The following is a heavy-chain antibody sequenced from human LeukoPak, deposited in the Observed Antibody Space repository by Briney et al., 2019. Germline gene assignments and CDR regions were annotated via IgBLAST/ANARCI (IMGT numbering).Heavy chain of an antibody. Sequence: PGGSLRLPCAASGFTFSSYAVSWVRQAPGKGLEWASSISGSGGSTYSADSVKGRFTISRDNSKNTLYLQMNSLRAEDTALYYCAKDRSCTNDICHGDFDYWGQGTLVTVSS. J-gene: IGHJ4*02. CDR1: GFTFSSYA. V-gene: IGHV3-23*01. D-gene: IGHD2-8*01. CDR3: AKDRSCTNDICHGDFDY. CDR2: ISGSGGST.